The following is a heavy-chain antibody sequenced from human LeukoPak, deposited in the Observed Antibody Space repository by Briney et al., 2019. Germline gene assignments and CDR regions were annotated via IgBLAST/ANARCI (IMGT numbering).Heavy chain of an antibody. V-gene: IGHV4-39*02. CDR3: ARGVSSLDAFDI. CDR1: GASISSGRNY. CDR2: IYYSGNS. J-gene: IGHJ3*02. D-gene: IGHD6-13*01. Sequence: SETLSLTCNVSGASISSGRNYWGWIRQSPGKGLEWIASIYYSGNSYYNPSLKSRVSISVDTSKTHISLKLFSLTAADTAVYYCARGVSSLDAFDIWGQGTMVTVSS.